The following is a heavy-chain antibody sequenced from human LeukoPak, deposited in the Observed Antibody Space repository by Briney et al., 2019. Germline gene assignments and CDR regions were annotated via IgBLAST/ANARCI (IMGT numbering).Heavy chain of an antibody. J-gene: IGHJ4*02. CDR1: GFTFSSCA. CDR3: AKDRLPRAVEFGLIDY. V-gene: IGHV3-23*01. CDR2: ISGSGGST. D-gene: IGHD3-10*01. Sequence: HAGGSLRLSCAASGFTFSSCAMSWVRQAPGKGLEWVSAISGSGGSTYYADSVKGRFTISRDNSKNTLYLQMNSLRAEDTAVYYCAKDRLPRAVEFGLIDYWGQGTLVTVSS.